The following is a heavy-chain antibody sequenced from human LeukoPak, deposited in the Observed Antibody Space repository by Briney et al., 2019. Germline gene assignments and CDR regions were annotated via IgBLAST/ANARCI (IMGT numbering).Heavy chain of an antibody. D-gene: IGHD3-10*01. J-gene: IGHJ4*02. V-gene: IGHV3-30-3*01. Sequence: SCKASGGTFSSYAMHWVRQAPGKGLEWVAVISYDGSNKYYADSVKGRFTISRDNSKNTLYLQMNSLRAEDTAVYYCASSLPVVRGVIKWGQGTLVTVSS. CDR1: GGTFSSYA. CDR3: ASSLPVVRGVIK. CDR2: ISYDGSNK.